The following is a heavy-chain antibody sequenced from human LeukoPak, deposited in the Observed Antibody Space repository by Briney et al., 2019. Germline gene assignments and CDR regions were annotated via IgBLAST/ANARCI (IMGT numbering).Heavy chain of an antibody. CDR1: GFTFSSYW. J-gene: IGHJ5*02. CDR3: ARDKIPSAGTPRGFDP. CDR2: INRDGSTT. D-gene: IGHD6-13*01. V-gene: IGHV3-74*01. Sequence: GGSLRLSCAASGFTFSSYWMHWVRQGPGKGLVWVSRINRDGSTTTYVDSVTGRFTISRDNAKSSLYLQMNSLRAEDTAVYYCARDKIPSAGTPRGFDPWGQGTLVTVSS.